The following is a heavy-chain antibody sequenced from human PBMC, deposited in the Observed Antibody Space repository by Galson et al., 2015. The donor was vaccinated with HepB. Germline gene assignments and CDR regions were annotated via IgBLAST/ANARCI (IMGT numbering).Heavy chain of an antibody. D-gene: IGHD1-1*01. Sequence: SLRLSCAASGFIFSSYGIHWVRQAPGKGLEWVTVISNDGTIKYYPDSVKGRFTISRDNSKNTVFLQMNSLRPEDTAVYYCARGGPRPAVHASGPKNPGPHYYYMDVWGTGTTVTVSS. V-gene: IGHV3-30*03. CDR3: ARGGPRPAVHASGPKNPGPHYYYMDV. CDR1: GFIFSSYG. J-gene: IGHJ6*03. CDR2: ISNDGTIK.